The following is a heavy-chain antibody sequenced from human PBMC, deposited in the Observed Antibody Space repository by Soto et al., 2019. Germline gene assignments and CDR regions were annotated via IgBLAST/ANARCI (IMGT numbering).Heavy chain of an antibody. CDR2: ITGSGTST. Sequence: GESLKIACAASGFTFSGYAMTWVRQAPGKGLEWVSSITGSGTSTYYADSVKGRFIISRDNSKNTVSLQMNSLRADDTAVYYCGKSPDFYYYTMAVWGKGTTVTVSS. CDR1: GFTFSGYA. J-gene: IGHJ6*04. V-gene: IGHV3-23*01. CDR3: GKSPDFYYYTMAV.